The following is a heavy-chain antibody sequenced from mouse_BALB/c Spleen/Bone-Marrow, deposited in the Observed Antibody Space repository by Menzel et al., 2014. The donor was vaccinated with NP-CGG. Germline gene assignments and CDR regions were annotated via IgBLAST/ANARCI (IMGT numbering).Heavy chain of an antibody. CDR1: GYAFSSSW. J-gene: IGHJ2*01. CDR3: ARGGLGLGY. D-gene: IGHD3-3*01. Sequence: VQLQQSGPELVKPGASVKISCKASGYAFSSSWMNWVKQRPGQGLEWIGRIYPGDGDTNYNGKFKGKATLTADKSSSTAYMQLSSLTSVDSAVYFCARGGLGLGYWGQGTTLTVSS. CDR2: IYPGDGDT. V-gene: IGHV1-82*01.